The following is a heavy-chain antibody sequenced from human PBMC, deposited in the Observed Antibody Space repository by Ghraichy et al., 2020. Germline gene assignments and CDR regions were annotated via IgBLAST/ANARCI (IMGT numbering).Heavy chain of an antibody. J-gene: IGHJ6*02. CDR3: TTARPYCSSTSCYRNGMDV. Sequence: GESQNISCAASGFTFSNAWMSWVRQAPGKGLEWVGRIKSKTDGGTTDYAAPVKGRFTISRDDSKNTLYLQMNSLKTEDTAVYYCTTARPYCSSTSCYRNGMDVWGQGTTVTVSS. CDR2: IKSKTDGGTT. V-gene: IGHV3-15*01. CDR1: GFTFSNAW. D-gene: IGHD2-2*02.